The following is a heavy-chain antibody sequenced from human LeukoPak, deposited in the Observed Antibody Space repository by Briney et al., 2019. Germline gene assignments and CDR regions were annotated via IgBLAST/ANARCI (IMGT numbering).Heavy chain of an antibody. CDR1: GFSISSNYY. Sequence: SETLSLTCTVSGFSISSNYYWGWIRQSPGKGLECIGNIYHSGTTYYNPSLKSRVTISVDTSKSQFSLKLSSVTAADTAVYYCARYTVTTIDYWGQGTLVTVSS. D-gene: IGHD4-17*01. J-gene: IGHJ4*02. CDR2: IYHSGTT. CDR3: ARYTVTTIDY. V-gene: IGHV4-38-2*02.